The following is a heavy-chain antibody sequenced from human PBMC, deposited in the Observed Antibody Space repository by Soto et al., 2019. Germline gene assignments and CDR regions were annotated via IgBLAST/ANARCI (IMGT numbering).Heavy chain of an antibody. D-gene: IGHD2-15*01. CDR1: GFNVASYT. CDR3: ARDRQPDGIWTFDY. V-gene: IGHV3-23*05. Sequence: GGSLRLSCSASGFNVASYTMGWVGLAAGKGLEWVATIFSTGSTTYADSVTGRFSVSRDTSKNIVYLQMNSLGVDDTAVYYCARDRQPDGIWTFDYWGRGLLVTVSS. CDR2: IFSTGSTT. J-gene: IGHJ4*02.